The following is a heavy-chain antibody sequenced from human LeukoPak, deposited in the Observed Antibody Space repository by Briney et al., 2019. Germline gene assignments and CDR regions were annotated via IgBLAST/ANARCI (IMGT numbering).Heavy chain of an antibody. CDR1: GGSINSCNYY. V-gene: IGHV4-39*01. J-gene: IGHJ5*02. CDR2: IYYSGRP. Sequence: SETLSLTCTVSGGSINSCNYYWGWIPQPQGMELVGIGSIYYSGRPFYNPSLKSRVNTTVDTSKNQISLKLGSVTAADTAVYYCARHSTVTTFVLDPWGQGTRVTVSS. D-gene: IGHD4-17*01. CDR3: ARHSTVTTFVLDP.